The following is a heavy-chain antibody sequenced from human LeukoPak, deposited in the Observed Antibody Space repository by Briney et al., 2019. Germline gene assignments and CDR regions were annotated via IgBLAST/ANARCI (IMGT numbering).Heavy chain of an antibody. CDR2: ISSDGSKK. V-gene: IGHV3-30*04. Sequence: GGSLRLSCAASGFTFSNYAMHWVRQAPGKGLEWVAVISSDGSKKDYADSAKGRFTISRDNSKNTLYLQMNSLRAEDTAVYYCARDDYGGLDYWGQGTLVTVSS. CDR3: ARDDYGGLDY. CDR1: GFTFSNYA. D-gene: IGHD4-23*01. J-gene: IGHJ4*02.